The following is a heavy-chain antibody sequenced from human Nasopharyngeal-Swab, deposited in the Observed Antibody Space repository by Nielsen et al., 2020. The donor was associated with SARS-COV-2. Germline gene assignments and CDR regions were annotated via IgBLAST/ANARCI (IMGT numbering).Heavy chain of an antibody. CDR1: GFTFSSYG. V-gene: IGHV3-30*18. Sequence: GESLKISCAASGFTFSSYGMHWVRQAPGKGLEWVAVISYDGSNKYYADSVKGRFTISRDNSKNTLYLQMNSLRAEDTAVYYCAKSSGGSPRRAFDIWGRGTMVTVSS. D-gene: IGHD2-15*01. CDR2: ISYDGSNK. J-gene: IGHJ3*02. CDR3: AKSSGGSPRRAFDI.